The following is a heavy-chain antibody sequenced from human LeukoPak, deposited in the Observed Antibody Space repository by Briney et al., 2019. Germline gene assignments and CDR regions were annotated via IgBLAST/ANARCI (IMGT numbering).Heavy chain of an antibody. CDR3: AKGVYISSWDGFDI. V-gene: IGHV3-23*01. CDR2: ISGNGVNT. CDR1: GFTFSTYA. D-gene: IGHD6-13*01. J-gene: IGHJ3*02. Sequence: GGSLRLSCAASGFTFSTYAMSWVRQAPGKGLAWVSTISGNGVNTYYADSVKGRFTISRDKSKNTLYLQMNSLRAEDTALYYCAKGVYISSWDGFDIWGQGTTVTVSS.